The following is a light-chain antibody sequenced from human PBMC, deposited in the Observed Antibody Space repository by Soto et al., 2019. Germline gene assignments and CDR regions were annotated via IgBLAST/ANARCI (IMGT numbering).Light chain of an antibody. CDR2: DAS. V-gene: IGKV3-15*01. J-gene: IGKJ4*01. CDR3: QQYKNWPPLT. CDR1: QSVSTN. Sequence: EIVMTQSPATLSVSPGERATLSCRASQSVSTNLAWYQQKPGQAPRLLMYDASTRATGIPARFSGGGSGTEFTLIISSLQSEDFAVYYCQQYKNWPPLTFGGGTKVDIK.